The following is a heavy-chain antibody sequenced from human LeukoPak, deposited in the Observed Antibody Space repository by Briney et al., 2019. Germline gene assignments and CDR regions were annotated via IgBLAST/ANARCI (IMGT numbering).Heavy chain of an antibody. Sequence: GRSLRLSCVASVLAFSSYWMHWVRQDPVKGLVWVSRISSGGSDTKYADSVKGRLSIARDNAKNTLYLQMNSLRAEDTAVYYCGRDLIQKGRSSRDLGGQGTEVTVSS. V-gene: IGHV3-74*03. D-gene: IGHD5-18*01. J-gene: IGHJ4*02. CDR2: ISSGGSDT. CDR1: VLAFSSYW. CDR3: GRDLIQKGRSSRDL.